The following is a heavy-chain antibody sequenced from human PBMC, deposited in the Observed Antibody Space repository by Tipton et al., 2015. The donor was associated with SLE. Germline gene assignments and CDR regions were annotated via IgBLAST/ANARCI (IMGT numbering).Heavy chain of an antibody. D-gene: IGHD3-16*01. CDR3: ARQGGRQWFDP. CDR2: IYYSGSI. Sequence: TLSLTCTFSGGPFNRSSNYWGWIRQPPGKGLEWLGSIYYSGSIDYNPSLKSRVTISVDTSKNQFSLKLSSVTAADTAVYYCARQGGRQWFDPWGQGTLVTVSS. J-gene: IGHJ5*02. V-gene: IGHV4-39*01. CDR1: GGPFNRSSNY.